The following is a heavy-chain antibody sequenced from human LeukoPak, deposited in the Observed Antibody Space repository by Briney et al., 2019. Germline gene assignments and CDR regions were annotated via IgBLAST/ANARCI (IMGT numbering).Heavy chain of an antibody. V-gene: IGHV3-9*01. J-gene: IGHJ6*03. CDR2: IDWNSGDI. CDR1: GFTFDDYA. Sequence: PGGSLRLSCAASGFTFDDYAMHWVRQAPGKGLEWVSGIDWNSGDIGYADSVKGRFAISRDNAKNSLYLQMNSLRAEDTAVYYCARDHCSSTSCLGYMDVWGKGTTVTVSS. CDR3: ARDHCSSTSCLGYMDV. D-gene: IGHD2-2*01.